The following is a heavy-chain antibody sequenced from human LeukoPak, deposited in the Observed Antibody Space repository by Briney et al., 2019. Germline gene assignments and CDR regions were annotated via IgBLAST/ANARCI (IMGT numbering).Heavy chain of an antibody. CDR3: ARVASTVTTSRTGMWDY. CDR1: GYTFTGYY. V-gene: IGHV1-2*02. D-gene: IGHD4-17*01. Sequence: ASVKVSCKASGYTFTGYYMHWVRQAPGQGLEWMGWINPNSGGTNYAQKFRGRVTMTRDTSISTAYMELSRLRSDDTAVYYCARVASTVTTSRTGMWDYWGQGTLVTVSS. J-gene: IGHJ4*02. CDR2: INPNSGGT.